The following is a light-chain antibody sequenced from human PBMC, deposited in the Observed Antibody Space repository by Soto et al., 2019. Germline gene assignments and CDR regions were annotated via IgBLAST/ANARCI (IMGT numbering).Light chain of an antibody. CDR2: GAS. CDR1: QSVSTR. CDR3: QQYSDWVWT. V-gene: IGKV3-15*01. Sequence: EIVMTQFPATLSMSPWESATLSCRASQSVSTRLAWYQQRPGQAPRLLMYGASTGATGIPGRFSGSGSGTEFTLTISSLQLEDFAVYYCQQYSDWVWTFGQGTKVEIK. J-gene: IGKJ1*01.